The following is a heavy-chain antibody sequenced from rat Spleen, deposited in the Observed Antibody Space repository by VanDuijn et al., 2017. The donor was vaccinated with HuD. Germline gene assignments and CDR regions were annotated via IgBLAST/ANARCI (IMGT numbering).Heavy chain of an antibody. CDR2: ITNSGGST. J-gene: IGHJ1*01. D-gene: IGHD4-1*01. V-gene: IGHV5-31*01. CDR3: ARRGYNNHWYFDL. CDR1: GFTFNKYW. Sequence: EVQLVETGGGLVQPGRSLKLSCVASGFTFNKYWMTWIRQAPGKGLEWVASITNSGGSTYYPDSVKGRFTISRDNAKSTLYLQTNSLRSEDTATYFCARRGYNNHWYFDLWGPGTMVTVSS.